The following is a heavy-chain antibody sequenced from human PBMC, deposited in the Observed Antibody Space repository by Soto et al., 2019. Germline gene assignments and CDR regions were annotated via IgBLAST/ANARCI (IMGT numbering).Heavy chain of an antibody. Sequence: GGSLRRSWEASGFTFTNFGMQWARQAPGKGLEWVAVISYDGTNNYYADSLKGRFTISRDNSKNTLYLQMNSLRAEDTAVYYCAKEPAAAGKIWGQGTLVTVSS. D-gene: IGHD6-13*01. J-gene: IGHJ4*02. CDR1: GFTFTNFG. CDR2: ISYDGTNN. V-gene: IGHV3-30*18. CDR3: AKEPAAAGKI.